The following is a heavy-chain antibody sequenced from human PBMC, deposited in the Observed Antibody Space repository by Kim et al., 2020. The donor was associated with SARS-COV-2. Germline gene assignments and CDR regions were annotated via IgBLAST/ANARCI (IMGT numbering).Heavy chain of an antibody. Sequence: SETLSLTCTVSGGSISSSSYYWGWIRQPPGKGLEWIGSIYYSGSTYYNPSLKSRVTISVDTSKNQFSLKLSSVTAADTAVYYCARVPYPLSKIYYFDYWGQGTLVTVSS. D-gene: IGHD3-16*02. CDR3: ARVPYPLSKIYYFDY. CDR2: IYYSGST. J-gene: IGHJ4*02. V-gene: IGHV4-39*07. CDR1: GGSISSSSYY.